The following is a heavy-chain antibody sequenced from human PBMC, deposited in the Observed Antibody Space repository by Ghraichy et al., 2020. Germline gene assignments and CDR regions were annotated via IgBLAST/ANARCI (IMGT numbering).Heavy chain of an antibody. J-gene: IGHJ6*02. V-gene: IGHV3-74*01. CDR1: GFTFSSYW. CDR3: AREPRQLYYYYGMDV. CDR2: INSDGSST. D-gene: IGHD1-1*01. Sequence: GGSLRLSCAASGFTFSSYWMHWVRQAPGKGLVWVSRINSDGSSTSYADSVKGRFTISRDNAKNTLYLQMNSLRAEDTAVYYCAREPRQLYYYYGMDVWGQGTTVTVSS.